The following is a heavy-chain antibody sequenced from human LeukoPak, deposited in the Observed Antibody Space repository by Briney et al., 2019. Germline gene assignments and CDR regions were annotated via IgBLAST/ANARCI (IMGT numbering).Heavy chain of an antibody. CDR2: INPNSGGT. V-gene: IGHV1-2*02. CDR1: GYTFTGYY. Sequence: ASVKVSCKASGYTFTGYYMHWVRQAPGQGLEWIGWINPNSGGTNYAQKFQGRVTITADESTSTAYMELSSLRSEDTAVYYCAGKTSHYDILTGYQGLDYWGQGTLVTVSS. CDR3: AGKTSHYDILTGYQGLDY. D-gene: IGHD3-9*01. J-gene: IGHJ4*02.